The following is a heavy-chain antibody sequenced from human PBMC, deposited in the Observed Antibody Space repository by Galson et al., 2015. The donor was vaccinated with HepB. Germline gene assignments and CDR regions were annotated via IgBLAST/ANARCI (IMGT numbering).Heavy chain of an antibody. J-gene: IGHJ4*02. Sequence: SLRLSCAVSGFIFSNYGMHWVRQAPGKGLEWVAVISFDRGSKYYSDSVKGRFTISRDLSKNTLYLQMNSLRDEDSGVYYCAKQREGSSWLSDYWGQGTLVTVSS. CDR1: GFIFSNYG. D-gene: IGHD6-13*01. V-gene: IGHV3-30*18. CDR2: ISFDRGSK. CDR3: AKQREGSSWLSDY.